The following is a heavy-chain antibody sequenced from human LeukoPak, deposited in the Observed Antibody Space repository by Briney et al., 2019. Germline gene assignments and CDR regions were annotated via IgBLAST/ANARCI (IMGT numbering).Heavy chain of an antibody. CDR2: IIPILGIA. J-gene: IGHJ6*02. CDR3: ARENGQVYYYYGMDV. V-gene: IGHV1-69*04. D-gene: IGHD2-8*01. Sequence: ASVKVSCKASGGTFSSYAISWVRQAPGQGLEWMGRIIPILGIANYAQKFQGRVTITADKSTSTAYMELSSLRSEDTAVYYCARENGQVYYYYGMDVWGQGITVTVSS. CDR1: GGTFSSYA.